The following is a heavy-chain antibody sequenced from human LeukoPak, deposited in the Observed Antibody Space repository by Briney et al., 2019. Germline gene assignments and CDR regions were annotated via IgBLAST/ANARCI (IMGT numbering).Heavy chain of an antibody. Sequence: GGSLRLPCAASGFTFSSYAMSWVRQAPGKGLEWVAVISYDGSNKYYADSVKGRFTIPRDNSKNTLYLQMNSLRAEDTAVYYCAKDIGALRWQLVGLDYWGQGTLVTVSS. CDR1: GFTFSSYA. CDR2: ISYDGSNK. D-gene: IGHD6-6*01. CDR3: AKDIGALRWQLVGLDY. V-gene: IGHV3-30*18. J-gene: IGHJ4*02.